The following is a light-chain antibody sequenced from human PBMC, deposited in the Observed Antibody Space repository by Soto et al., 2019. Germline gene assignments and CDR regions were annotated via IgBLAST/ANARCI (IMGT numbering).Light chain of an antibody. CDR2: GAS. CDR1: QSVSSN. CDR3: QQYNNWPPFGYT. V-gene: IGKV3-15*01. J-gene: IGKJ2*01. Sequence: EIVMTQSPATLSVSPGERATLSCRASQSVSSNLVWYQQKPGQAPRLLIYGASTRATGIPARFSGSGSGTEFTLPISSLQSEDFAVYYCQQYNNWPPFGYTFGQGTKLEIK.